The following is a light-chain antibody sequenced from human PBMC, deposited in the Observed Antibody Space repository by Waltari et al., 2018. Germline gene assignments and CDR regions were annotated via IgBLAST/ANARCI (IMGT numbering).Light chain of an antibody. Sequence: EFLLTQSPGTVSVSPGEGVTLSCRASQNVGKYLAWYQQRPGQPPRLLIYHASNRAIGIPDRFSGSGSGTDFSLTISRLGPEDFAVYYCQKYVTLPATFGQGTKVEIK. CDR1: QNVGKY. CDR3: QKYVTLPAT. J-gene: IGKJ1*01. V-gene: IGKV3-20*01. CDR2: HAS.